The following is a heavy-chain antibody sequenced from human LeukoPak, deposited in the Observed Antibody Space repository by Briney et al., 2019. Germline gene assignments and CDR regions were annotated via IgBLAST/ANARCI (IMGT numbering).Heavy chain of an antibody. CDR3: ARSDTSAWHKFDY. CDR1: GDSVSSNSAA. V-gene: IGHV6-1*01. D-gene: IGHD6-19*01. CDR2: TYYRSTWYN. J-gene: IGHJ4*02. Sequence: SQTLSLTCAISGDSVSSNSAAWTWIRQSPSRGFEWLGRTYYRSTWYNDYAVSVKSRITINPDTSKNQFSLQLNSVTPEDTAVYYCARSDTSAWHKFDYWGQGTRVTVSS.